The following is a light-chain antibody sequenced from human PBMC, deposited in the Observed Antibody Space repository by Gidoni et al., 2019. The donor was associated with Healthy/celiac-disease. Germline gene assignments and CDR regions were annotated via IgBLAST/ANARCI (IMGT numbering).Light chain of an antibody. Sequence: EIVLTQSPGTLSFSPGDRATLSCSASQSVSSSYLAWYQQKPGQAPRLLIDGASSRATGIPDRFSGSGSGTDFTLTISRLEPEDFAVYYCQQYGSSPPLTFGQGTKLEIK. CDR2: GAS. J-gene: IGKJ2*01. CDR1: QSVSSSY. CDR3: QQYGSSPPLT. V-gene: IGKV3-20*01.